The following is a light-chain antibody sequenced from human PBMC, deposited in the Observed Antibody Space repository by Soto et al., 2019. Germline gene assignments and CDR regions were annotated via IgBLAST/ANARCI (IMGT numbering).Light chain of an antibody. CDR2: GAS. CDR3: QQYNRWPPWP. V-gene: IGKV3-15*01. CDR1: QSVNNN. J-gene: IGKJ2*01. Sequence: EIVLTQSPVTLSVSPGERATLSCRASQSVNNNLSWYQQKPGQAPRLLIYGASTRATGIPARFSGSGSWTEFSLTISSLQSEDFAAYYCQQYNRWPPWPLGQGTKLEIK.